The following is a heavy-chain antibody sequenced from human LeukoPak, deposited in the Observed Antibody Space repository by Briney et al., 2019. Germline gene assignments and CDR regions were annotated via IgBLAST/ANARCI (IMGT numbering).Heavy chain of an antibody. V-gene: IGHV4-59*01. CDR3: ARSPTSGWYGVDYFDY. J-gene: IGHJ4*02. CDR2: IYYSGST. CDR1: GGSISSYY. D-gene: IGHD6-19*01. Sequence: PSETLSLTCTVSGGSISSYYWSWIRQPPGKGLEWIGYIYYSGSTNYNPSLKSRVTISVDTSKNQFSLKLSSVTAADTAVYYCARSPTSGWYGVDYFDYWGQGTLVTVSS.